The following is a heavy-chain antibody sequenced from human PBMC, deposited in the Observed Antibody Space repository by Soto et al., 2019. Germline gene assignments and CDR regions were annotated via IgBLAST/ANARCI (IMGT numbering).Heavy chain of an antibody. Sequence: QLQLQESGSGLVKPSQTLSLTCAVSGGSISSGGYSWSWIRQPPGKGLEWIGYIYHSGSTYYNPSLKTRVTISVDRSKNQVSLKLSSVTAADTAVYYCARSMTTVTSNDYWGQGTLVTVSS. D-gene: IGHD4-17*01. CDR1: GGSISSGGYS. J-gene: IGHJ4*02. V-gene: IGHV4-30-2*01. CDR3: ARSMTTVTSNDY. CDR2: IYHSGST.